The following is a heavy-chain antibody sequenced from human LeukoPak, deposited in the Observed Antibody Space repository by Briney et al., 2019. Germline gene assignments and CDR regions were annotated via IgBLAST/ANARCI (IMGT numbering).Heavy chain of an antibody. D-gene: IGHD6-19*01. V-gene: IGHV3-30-3*01. CDR2: ISYDGSNK. J-gene: IGHJ4*02. Sequence: GGSLRLSCAASGFTFSSYAMHWVRQAPGKGLEWVAVISYDGSNKYYADSVKGRFTISRDNSKNTLYLQMNSLRAEDTAVYYCARGRKEGDGWYYFDYWGQGTLVTVSS. CDR1: GFTFSSYA. CDR3: ARGRKEGDGWYYFDY.